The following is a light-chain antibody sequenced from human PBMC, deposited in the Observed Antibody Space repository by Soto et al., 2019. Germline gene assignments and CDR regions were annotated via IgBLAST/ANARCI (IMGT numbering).Light chain of an antibody. V-gene: IGKV3-15*01. CDR2: GAS. CDR3: LHYKDWPRWP. J-gene: IGKJ1*01. CDR1: QSVGNT. Sequence: EIVLTQSPATLSVSPGERATLSCRASQSVGNTLAWYQQQPGQTPRLLIYGASTTATGIPARFSGSGSGTEFTLTIDSLQSEDFAVYYCLHYKDWPRWPFGQGTKVDIK.